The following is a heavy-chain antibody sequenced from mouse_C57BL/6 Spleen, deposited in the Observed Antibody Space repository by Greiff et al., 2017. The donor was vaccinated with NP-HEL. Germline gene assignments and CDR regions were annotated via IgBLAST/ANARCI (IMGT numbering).Heavy chain of an antibody. CDR1: GYTFTSYW. CDR3: ARRYYCSSFVGGYFDV. CDR2: IDPSDSYT. Sequence: QVQLQQPGAELVKPGASVKLSCKASGYTFTSYWMQWVKQRPGQGLEWIGEIDPSDSYTNYNQKFKGKATLTVDTSSSTAYMQLSSLTSEDSAVYYCARRYYCSSFVGGYFDVWGTGTTVTVSS. V-gene: IGHV1-50*01. J-gene: IGHJ1*03. D-gene: IGHD1-1*01.